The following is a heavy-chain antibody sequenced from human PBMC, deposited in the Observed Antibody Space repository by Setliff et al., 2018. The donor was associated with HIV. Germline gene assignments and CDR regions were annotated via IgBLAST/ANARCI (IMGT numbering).Heavy chain of an antibody. CDR1: GGTFSSYA. CDR3: ASARLYYYDSSGYPNYYYYYMDV. Sequence: ASVKVSCKASGGTFSSYAISWVRQAPGQGLEWMGWISAYSGNTNYAQKLQGRVTMTTDTSTGTAYMELRSLRSDDTAVYYCASARLYYYDSSGYPNYYYYYMDVWGKGTTVTVSS. J-gene: IGHJ6*03. D-gene: IGHD3-22*01. V-gene: IGHV1-18*01. CDR2: ISAYSGNT.